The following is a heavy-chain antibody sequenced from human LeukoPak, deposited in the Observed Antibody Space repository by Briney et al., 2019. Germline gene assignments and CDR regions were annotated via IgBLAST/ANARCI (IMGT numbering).Heavy chain of an antibody. Sequence: ASVKVSCKASGYTFTGYYMHWVRPAPGQGLEWMGWINPNSGGTNYAQKFQGRVTMTRDTSISTAYMELSRLRSDDTAVYYCARTYGSGTRRFDPWGQGTLVTVSS. CDR3: ARTYGSGTRRFDP. CDR2: INPNSGGT. V-gene: IGHV1-2*02. CDR1: GYTFTGYY. J-gene: IGHJ5*02. D-gene: IGHD3-10*01.